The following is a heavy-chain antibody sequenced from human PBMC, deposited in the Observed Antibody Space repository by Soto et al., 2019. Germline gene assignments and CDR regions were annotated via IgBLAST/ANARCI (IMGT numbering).Heavy chain of an antibody. J-gene: IGHJ6*02. Sequence: GGSLRLSCAASGFTFSSYGMHWVRQAPDKGLEWVAVIWYDGSNKYYADSVKGRFTISRDNSKNTLYLQMNSLRAEDTAVYYCARSRLPKSIDYYYYGMDVWGQGTTVTVSS. CDR1: GFTFSSYG. CDR3: ARSRLPKSIDYYYYGMDV. D-gene: IGHD2-15*01. V-gene: IGHV3-33*01. CDR2: IWYDGSNK.